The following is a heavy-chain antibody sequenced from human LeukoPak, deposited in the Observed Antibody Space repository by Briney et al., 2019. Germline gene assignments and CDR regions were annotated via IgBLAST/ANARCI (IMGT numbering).Heavy chain of an antibody. Sequence: GGSLRLSCAASGFTFDDYGMSWVRQAPGKGLEWVSGINWNGGSTGYADSVKGRFTISRDNAKNSLYLQMNSLRAEDTAVYYCARRYYYDSSGYYILDYWGQGTLVTVSS. CDR1: GFTFDDYG. CDR3: ARRYYYDSSGYYILDY. V-gene: IGHV3-20*04. CDR2: INWNGGST. D-gene: IGHD3-22*01. J-gene: IGHJ4*02.